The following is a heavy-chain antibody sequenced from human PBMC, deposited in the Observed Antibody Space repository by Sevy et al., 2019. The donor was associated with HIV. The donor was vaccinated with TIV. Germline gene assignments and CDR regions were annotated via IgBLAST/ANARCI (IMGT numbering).Heavy chain of an antibody. CDR3: ARHMTPDPQGPFQH. D-gene: IGHD3-16*01. Sequence: GGSLRLSCKGSGYSFTSYWIGWVRQMPGKGLEWMGIIYPGDSDTRYSPSFQGQVTISADKSISTAYLQWSSLKASDTAMYYCARHMTPDPQGPFQHWGQGTLVTVSS. CDR1: GYSFTSYW. CDR2: IYPGDSDT. V-gene: IGHV5-51*01. J-gene: IGHJ1*01.